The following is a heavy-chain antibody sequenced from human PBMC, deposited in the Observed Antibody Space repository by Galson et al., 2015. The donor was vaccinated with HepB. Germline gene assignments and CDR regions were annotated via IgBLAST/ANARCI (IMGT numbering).Heavy chain of an antibody. J-gene: IGHJ4*02. CDR2: INGGNGDT. Sequence: SVKVSCKASGYTFTNYAIHWVRQAPGQSLEWMGRINGGNGDTSHSQKFQGRVTITSDTSASTAYMELNSLRSEDTAVYYCARDLVRFGGYFDHWGQGTLVTVSS. V-gene: IGHV1-3*01. D-gene: IGHD3-10*01. CDR3: ARDLVRFGGYFDH. CDR1: GYTFTNYA.